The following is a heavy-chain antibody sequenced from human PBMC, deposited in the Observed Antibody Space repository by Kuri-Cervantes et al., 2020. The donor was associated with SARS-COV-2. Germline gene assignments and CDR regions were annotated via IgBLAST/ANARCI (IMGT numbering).Heavy chain of an antibody. J-gene: IGHJ6*03. CDR1: GGSISSYY. CDR2: IYYSGST. V-gene: IGHV4-59*01. Sequence: SETLSLTCTVTGGSISSYYWSWIRQPPGKGLEWIGYIYYSGSTYYSPSLKSRVTISVDTSKNQFSLKLSSVTAADTAVYYCARRNMDVWGKGTTVTISS. CDR3: ARRNMDV.